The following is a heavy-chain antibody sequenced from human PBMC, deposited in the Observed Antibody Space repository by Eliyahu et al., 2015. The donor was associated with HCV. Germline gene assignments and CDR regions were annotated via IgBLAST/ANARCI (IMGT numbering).Heavy chain of an antibody. CDR3: TTGAPGGFDYYLDV. CDR2: IKSKTDGGTT. V-gene: IGHV3-15*01. Sequence: EVQLVXSGGGLVKPGGSLRLSCAXPGFXFSKXWMRWXRQAPGKGXEWIGRIKSKTDGGTTDYAAPVKGRFTISRDDSKSTLYLQMNSLKTEDTAVYYCTTGAPGGFDYYLDVWGQGTTVTVSS. J-gene: IGHJ6*03. D-gene: IGHD3-10*01. CDR1: GFXFSKXW.